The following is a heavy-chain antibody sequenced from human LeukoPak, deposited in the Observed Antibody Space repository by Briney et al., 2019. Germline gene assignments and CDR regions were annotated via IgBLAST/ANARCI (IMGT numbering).Heavy chain of an antibody. CDR1: GGSISSYY. Sequence: SETLSLTCTVSGGSISSYYWSWIRQPPGKGLEWIGYIYYSGSTNYNPSLKSRVTISVDTSNNQFSLKLSSVTAADTAGYYCARGYSSGQYYFEYWGQGTLVTVSS. D-gene: IGHD6-19*01. V-gene: IGHV4-59*01. CDR2: IYYSGST. J-gene: IGHJ4*02. CDR3: ARGYSSGQYYFEY.